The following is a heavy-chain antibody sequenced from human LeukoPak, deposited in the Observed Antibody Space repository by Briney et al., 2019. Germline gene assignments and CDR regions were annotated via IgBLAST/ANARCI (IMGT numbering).Heavy chain of an antibody. CDR1: GFTFNDYY. J-gene: IGHJ5*02. Sequence: GSLRLSCAASGFTFNDYYMSWIRQAPGKGLEWLSYINIGGTNTHYADSVTGRFTISRDNAKKSLYLEMNNLRAEDTAVYYCATDGAGFDTWGQGVLVTVSS. CDR2: INIGGTNT. CDR3: ATDGAGFDT. V-gene: IGHV3-11*01.